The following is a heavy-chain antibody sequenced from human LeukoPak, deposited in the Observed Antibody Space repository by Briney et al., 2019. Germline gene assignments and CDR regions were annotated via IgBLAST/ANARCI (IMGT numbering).Heavy chain of an antibody. D-gene: IGHD2/OR15-2a*01. V-gene: IGHV3-74*01. CDR1: GFTFSSYW. Sequence: GGSLRLSCAASGFTFSSYWMHWVRQTPGNGLVWVSRISTDGSSTTYADSVKGRFTISRDNAKNTLYLQMHSLRAEDTAMYYCARGTQIFWGQGTLVTVSS. CDR3: ARGTQIF. CDR2: ISTDGSST. J-gene: IGHJ4*02.